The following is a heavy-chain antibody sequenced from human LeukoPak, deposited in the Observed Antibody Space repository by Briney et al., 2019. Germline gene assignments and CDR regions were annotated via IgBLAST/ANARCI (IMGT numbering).Heavy chain of an antibody. CDR3: ASGIAPALVDY. V-gene: IGHV4-59*01. CDR2: IYYSGST. D-gene: IGHD6-25*01. Sequence: PSETLSLTCTVSGGSISSYCWSWIRQPPGKGLEWIGYIYYSGSTNYNPSLKSRVTISVDTSKNQFSLKLSSVTAADTAVYYCASGIAPALVDYWGQGTLVTVSS. J-gene: IGHJ4*02. CDR1: GGSISSYC.